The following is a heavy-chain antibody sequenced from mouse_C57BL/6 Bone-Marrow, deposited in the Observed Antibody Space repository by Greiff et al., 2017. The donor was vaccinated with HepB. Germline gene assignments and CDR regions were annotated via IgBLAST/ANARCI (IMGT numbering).Heavy chain of an antibody. CDR3: AGITTVVGDYFDY. D-gene: IGHD1-1*01. V-gene: IGHV5-9*01. CDR2: ISGGGGNT. J-gene: IGHJ2*01. CDR1: GFTFSSYT. Sequence: EVKVVESGGGLVKPGGSLKLSCAASGFTFSSYTMSWVRQTPEKRLEWVATISGGGGNTYYPDSVKGRFTISRDNAKNTLYLQMSSLRSEDTALYYCAGITTVVGDYFDYWGQGTTLTVSS.